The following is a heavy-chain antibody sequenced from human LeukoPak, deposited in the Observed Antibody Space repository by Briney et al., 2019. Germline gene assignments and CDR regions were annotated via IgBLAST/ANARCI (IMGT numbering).Heavy chain of an antibody. Sequence: GGSLRLSCAASRFTFTNAWMSWVRQAPGMGLEWVGRIKSKTDRGTTDYAAPVKGRFTISRDDSKNTLYLQMNSLKTEDTAEYYCTTHLYHDNLTGYYFPEYYFDYWGQGTLVTVSS. D-gene: IGHD3-9*01. V-gene: IGHV3-15*01. CDR2: IKSKTDRGTT. J-gene: IGHJ4*02. CDR3: TTHLYHDNLTGYYFPEYYFDY. CDR1: RFTFTNAW.